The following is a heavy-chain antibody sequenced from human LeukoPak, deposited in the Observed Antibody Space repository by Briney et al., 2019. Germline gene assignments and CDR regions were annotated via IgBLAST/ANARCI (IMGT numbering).Heavy chain of an antibody. CDR1: GGSISSYY. V-gene: IGHV4-59*01. Sequence: PSETLSLTCTVSGGSISSYYWSWIRQPPGKGLEWIGYIYYSGSTIYNPSLKSRVTISVDTSKNQFSLKLSSVTAADTAVYYCARGNWNYVVDAFDIWGQGTMVTVSS. D-gene: IGHD1-7*01. J-gene: IGHJ3*02. CDR3: ARGNWNYVVDAFDI. CDR2: IYYSGST.